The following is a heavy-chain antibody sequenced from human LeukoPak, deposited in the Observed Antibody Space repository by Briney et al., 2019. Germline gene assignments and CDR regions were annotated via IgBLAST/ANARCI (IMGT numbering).Heavy chain of an antibody. D-gene: IGHD3-10*01. CDR2: ISSSSSYI. V-gene: IGHV3-21*01. CDR3: ARARITMVRGVMNYYGMDV. Sequence: GGSLRLSCAASGFTFSSYSMNWVRQAPGKGLEWVSSISSSSSYIHYADSVKGRFTISRDNAKNSLYLQMNSLRAEDTAVYYCARARITMVRGVMNYYGMDVWGQGTTVTVSS. J-gene: IGHJ6*02. CDR1: GFTFSSYS.